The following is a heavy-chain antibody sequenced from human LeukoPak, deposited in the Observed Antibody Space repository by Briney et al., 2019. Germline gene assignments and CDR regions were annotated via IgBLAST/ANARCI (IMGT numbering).Heavy chain of an antibody. D-gene: IGHD6-25*01. Sequence: GGSLRVSCAASGFTVSRDYMSWVRQAPANGLEWVSLIYAGGSTYYADSVEGRFTISRDNSKNTVFLQMNSLRDEDTAMYYCARSGAARYPPDSWGQGTLVTVSS. J-gene: IGHJ4*02. CDR1: GFTVSRDY. CDR3: ARSGAARYPPDS. V-gene: IGHV3-66*01. CDR2: IYAGGST.